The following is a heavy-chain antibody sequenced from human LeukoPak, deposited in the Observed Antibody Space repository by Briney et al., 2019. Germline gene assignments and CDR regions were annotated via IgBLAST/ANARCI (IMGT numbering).Heavy chain of an antibody. J-gene: IGHJ4*02. V-gene: IGHV3-66*01. CDR1: GFTVSSNY. CDR3: ARGGSLYSSGWYSVY. Sequence: GGSLRLSCAASGFTVSSNYMSWVRQAPGKGLEWVSVIYSGGSTYYADSVKGRFTIFRDNSKNTLYLQMNSLRAEDTAVYYCARGGSLYSSGWYSVYWGQGTLVTVSS. D-gene: IGHD6-19*01. CDR2: IYSGGST.